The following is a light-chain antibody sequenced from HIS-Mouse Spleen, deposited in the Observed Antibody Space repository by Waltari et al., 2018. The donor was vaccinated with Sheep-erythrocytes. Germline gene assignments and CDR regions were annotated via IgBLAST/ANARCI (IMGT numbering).Light chain of an antibody. CDR3: QAWDSSTVV. V-gene: IGLV3-1*01. CDR2: QDS. Sequence: SYELTQPPSVSVSPGQTASITCSGDKLGAKYACWYHQKPGQSPVLVIYQDSKRPSGNPERFSGSNSGNTATLTISGTQAMDEADYYCQAWDSSTVVFGGGTKLTVL. J-gene: IGLJ2*01. CDR1: KLGAKY.